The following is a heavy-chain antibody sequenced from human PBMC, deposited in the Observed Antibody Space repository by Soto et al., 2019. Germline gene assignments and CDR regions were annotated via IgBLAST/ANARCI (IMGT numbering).Heavy chain of an antibody. D-gene: IGHD3-9*01. Sequence: ASVKVSCKASGYTFTSYDINWLLQATGQGLEWMGWMNPNSGNTGYAQKFQGRVTMTRNTSISTAYMELSSLRSEDTAVYYCARGPILRYFDWLSEGWDYYYYMDVWGKGTTVTVSS. CDR3: ARGPILRYFDWLSEGWDYYYYMDV. J-gene: IGHJ6*03. V-gene: IGHV1-8*01. CDR1: GYTFTSYD. CDR2: MNPNSGNT.